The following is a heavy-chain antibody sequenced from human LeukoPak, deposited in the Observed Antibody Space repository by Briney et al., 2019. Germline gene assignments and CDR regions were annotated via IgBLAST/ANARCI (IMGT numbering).Heavy chain of an antibody. CDR3: ARAYGDYAKAYYYYYMDV. J-gene: IGHJ6*03. Sequence: PGGSLRLSCEASGFTFSSYGMHWVRQAPGKGLEWVAVIWYDGSNKYYADSVKGRFTISRDNSKNTLYLQMNSLRAEDTAVYYCARAYGDYAKAYYYYYMDVWGKGTTVTVSS. CDR2: IWYDGSNK. D-gene: IGHD4-17*01. V-gene: IGHV3-33*01. CDR1: GFTFSSYG.